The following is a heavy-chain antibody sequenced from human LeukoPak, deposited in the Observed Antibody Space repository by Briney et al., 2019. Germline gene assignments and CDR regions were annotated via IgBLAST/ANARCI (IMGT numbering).Heavy chain of an antibody. CDR2: ISGSGDST. Sequence: GGSLRLSCAASGFSFGSYAMGWTRQAPGQGLEWVSLISGSGDSTYFADSVKGRFTVSRDNSNNTLYLQMNSLRAEDTAVYYCATIEKPRILFHWGQGTLVTVSS. D-gene: IGHD2-15*01. J-gene: IGHJ4*02. CDR1: GFSFGSYA. CDR3: ATIEKPRILFH. V-gene: IGHV3-23*01.